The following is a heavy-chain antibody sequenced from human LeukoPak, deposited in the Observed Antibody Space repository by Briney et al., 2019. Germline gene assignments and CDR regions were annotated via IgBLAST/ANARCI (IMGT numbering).Heavy chain of an antibody. CDR2: IYYSGST. Sequence: SETLSLTCTVSGGSISSYYLSWIRQPPGKGLEWIGYIYYSGSTNYNPSLKSRVTISVDTSKNQFSLKLSSVTAADTAVYYCAREHSGDYFHHWGQGTLVTVSS. V-gene: IGHV4-59*01. CDR3: AREHSGDYFHH. J-gene: IGHJ4*02. CDR1: GGSISSYY. D-gene: IGHD4-17*01.